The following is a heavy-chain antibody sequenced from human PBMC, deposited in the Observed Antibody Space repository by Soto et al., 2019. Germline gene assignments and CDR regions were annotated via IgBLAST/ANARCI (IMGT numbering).Heavy chain of an antibody. Sequence: SETLSLTCSVSGDSVSTDRYFWTWIRQPPGKGLEWIAYISYTGDTNYNPSLKSRVTISIDTSRNQFSLTLTSVTAADTAVYFCARIVVGATVDLWGQGSLVTVS. CDR3: ARIVVGATVDL. D-gene: IGHD1-26*01. CDR2: ISYTGDT. CDR1: GDSVSTDRYF. J-gene: IGHJ4*02. V-gene: IGHV4-61*01.